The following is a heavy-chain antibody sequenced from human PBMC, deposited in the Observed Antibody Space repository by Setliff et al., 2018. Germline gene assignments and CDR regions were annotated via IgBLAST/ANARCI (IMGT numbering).Heavy chain of an antibody. D-gene: IGHD3-10*01. CDR2: IYPGDSIA. CDR1: GYSFSTCW. J-gene: IGHJ5*02. Sequence: GESLKISCKGSGYSFSTCWIGWVRQMPGKGLEWMGIIYPGDSIARYSPSFQGQVTISVDKSINTAYLQWSSLRASDTAIYYCARHPYYYGSGTYLDNNNRWFDPWGQGTLVTVSS. V-gene: IGHV5-51*01. CDR3: ARHPYYYGSGTYLDNNNRWFDP.